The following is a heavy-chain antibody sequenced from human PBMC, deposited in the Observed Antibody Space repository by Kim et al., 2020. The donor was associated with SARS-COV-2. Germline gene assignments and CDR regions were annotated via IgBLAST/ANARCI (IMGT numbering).Heavy chain of an antibody. Sequence: ASVKVSCKASGYTFTGYYMHWVRQAPGQGLEWMGWINPNSGGTNYAQKFQGRVTMTRDTSISTAYMELSRLRSDDTAVYYCAREGRRIVGASRQPRTFDYWGQGTLVTVSS. CDR3: AREGRRIVGASRQPRTFDY. CDR1: GYTFTGYY. V-gene: IGHV1-2*02. J-gene: IGHJ4*02. CDR2: INPNSGGT. D-gene: IGHD1-26*01.